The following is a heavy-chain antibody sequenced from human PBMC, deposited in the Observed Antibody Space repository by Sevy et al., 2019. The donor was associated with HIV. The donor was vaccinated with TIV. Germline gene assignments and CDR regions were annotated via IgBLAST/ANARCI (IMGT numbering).Heavy chain of an antibody. CDR2: INQDGSKI. Sequence: GGSLRLSCVGSGISMSSHWMNWVRQSPGKGLEWVANINQDGSKIYYVDSVKGRFTISRDNAKNSGYLQMHFLRVEDSGVYYCARAMGVWGQGTTVTVSS. CDR3: ARAMGV. J-gene: IGHJ6*02. V-gene: IGHV3-7*01. CDR1: GISMSSHW.